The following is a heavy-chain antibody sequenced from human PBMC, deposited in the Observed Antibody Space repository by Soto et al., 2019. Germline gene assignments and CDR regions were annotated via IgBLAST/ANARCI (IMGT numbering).Heavy chain of an antibody. D-gene: IGHD3-22*01. CDR3: VKRHSDTSGSIGF. J-gene: IGHJ4*02. CDR1: GFTFNKFG. V-gene: IGHV3-30*18. Sequence: QVQLVESGGGVVQPGRSLRLSCAASGFTFNKFGMHWVRQAPGKGLDWVAVISYDGGNKFYADSVKGRFTISRDNSKHTLYLEMSSLRLEDTAVYYCVKRHSDTSGSIGFWGQGTLVTVSS. CDR2: ISYDGGNK.